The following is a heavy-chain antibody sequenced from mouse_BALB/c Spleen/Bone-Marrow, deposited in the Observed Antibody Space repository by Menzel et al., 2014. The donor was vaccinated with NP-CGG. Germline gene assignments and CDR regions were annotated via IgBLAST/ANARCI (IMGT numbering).Heavy chain of an antibody. Sequence: EVNLVESGAELVKPGASVKLSCTASGFNIKDTYMHWVKQRPEQGLEWIGRIDPANCNTKYDPKFQGKATITADTSSNTAYLQLSSLTSEDTAVYYCAAYYYGTYGFAYWGQGTLVTVSA. CDR1: GFNIKDTY. CDR3: AAYYYGTYGFAY. J-gene: IGHJ3*01. D-gene: IGHD1-1*01. V-gene: IGHV14-3*02. CDR2: IDPANCNT.